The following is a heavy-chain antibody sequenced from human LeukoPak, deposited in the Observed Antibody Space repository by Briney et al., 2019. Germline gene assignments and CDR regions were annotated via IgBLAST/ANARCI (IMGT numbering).Heavy chain of an antibody. CDR3: ARTFRESYYDFWSGDSTLDY. V-gene: IGHV4-34*01. CDR1: GGSFSGYY. Sequence: NPSETLSLTCAVYGGSFSGYYWSWIRQPPGKGLEWIGEINHSGSTNYNPSLKSRVTISVDTSKNQFSLKLSSVSAADTAVYYCARTFRESYYDFWSGDSTLDYWGQGTLVTVSS. CDR2: INHSGST. J-gene: IGHJ4*02. D-gene: IGHD3-3*01.